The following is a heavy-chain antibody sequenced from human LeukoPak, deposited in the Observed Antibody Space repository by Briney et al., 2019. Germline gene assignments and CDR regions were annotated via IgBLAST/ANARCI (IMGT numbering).Heavy chain of an antibody. CDR3: ARVPVPIFGVVTQAAFDI. V-gene: IGHV1-2*02. Sequence: GASVRVSCKASGYTFTGYYMHWVRQAPGQGLEWMGWINPNSGGTNYAQKFQGRVTMTRDTSISTAYMELSRLRSDDTAVYYCARVPVPIFGVVTQAAFDIWGQGTMVTVSS. J-gene: IGHJ3*02. CDR2: INPNSGGT. CDR1: GYTFTGYY. D-gene: IGHD3-3*01.